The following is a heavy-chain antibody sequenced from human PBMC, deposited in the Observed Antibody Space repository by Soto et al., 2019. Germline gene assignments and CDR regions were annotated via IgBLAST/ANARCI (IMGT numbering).Heavy chain of an antibody. D-gene: IGHD1-26*01. J-gene: IGHJ4*02. CDR1: RDSISGYY. Sequence: PSETLCVTCTFSRDSISGYYWSWIRQPPGKGLEWIGYVYYTATTNYNPSLRSRVTISVDTSKNQFSQRLSSVTAADTAMYYCARAEYSGTVVAYWGQGTLVTVS. V-gene: IGHV4-59*01. CDR2: VYYTATT. CDR3: ARAEYSGTVVAY.